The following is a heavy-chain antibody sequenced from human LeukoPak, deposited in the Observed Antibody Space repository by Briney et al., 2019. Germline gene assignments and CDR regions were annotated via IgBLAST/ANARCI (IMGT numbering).Heavy chain of an antibody. CDR2: IRSKSDGGTA. Sequence: GGSLRLSCAASGFTFSSYAMSWVRQAPGKGLELVGRIRSKSDGGTAEYAAPVKGRFTISRDDSRNTVHLQMNSLKSEDTALYYRTTVIYDPWGQGTLVTVSA. V-gene: IGHV3-15*01. CDR1: GFTFSSYA. J-gene: IGHJ5*02. CDR3: TTVIYDP.